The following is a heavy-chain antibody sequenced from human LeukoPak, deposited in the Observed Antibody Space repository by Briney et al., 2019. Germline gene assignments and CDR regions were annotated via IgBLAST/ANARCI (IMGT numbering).Heavy chain of an antibody. CDR3: AGDEGWTFDI. CDR2: IKQDGSVI. CDR1: GFTFSSYA. J-gene: IGHJ3*02. V-gene: IGHV3-7*01. D-gene: IGHD5-24*01. Sequence: GRSLRLSCAASGFTFSSYAMHWVRQAPGKGLEWVALIKQDGSVIHYVDSVKGRFTISRDNAKNSLSLQMNSLRADDTAVYYCAGDEGWTFDIWGQGTKVTVSS.